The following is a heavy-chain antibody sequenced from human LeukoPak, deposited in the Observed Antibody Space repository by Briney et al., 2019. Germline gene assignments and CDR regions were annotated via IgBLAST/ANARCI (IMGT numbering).Heavy chain of an antibody. CDR3: ARVDYYDSSGSLYCFDY. V-gene: IGHV1-2*02. CDR1: GYTFTGYY. Sequence: ASVKVSCKASGYTFTGYYMHWVRQAPGQGLEWMGWINPNSGGTNYAQKFQGRVTMTRDTSISTAYMELSRLRSDDTAVYYCARVDYYDSSGSLYCFDYWGQGTLVTVSS. J-gene: IGHJ4*02. D-gene: IGHD3-22*01. CDR2: INPNSGGT.